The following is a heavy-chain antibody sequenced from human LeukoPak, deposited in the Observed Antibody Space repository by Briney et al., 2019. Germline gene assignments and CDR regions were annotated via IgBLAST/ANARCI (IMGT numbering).Heavy chain of an antibody. J-gene: IGHJ4*02. CDR3: ARDYRSNFDY. D-gene: IGHD1-26*01. V-gene: IGHV3-11*01. Sequence: GGSLRLSCAASGFTFSDYYMSWIRQAPGKGLEWVSYISSSGTTISYTDSVKGRFTISRDNAKNSLYLQMNSLRAEDTAVYYCARDYRSNFDYWGQGTLVTVSS. CDR2: ISSSGTTI. CDR1: GFTFSDYY.